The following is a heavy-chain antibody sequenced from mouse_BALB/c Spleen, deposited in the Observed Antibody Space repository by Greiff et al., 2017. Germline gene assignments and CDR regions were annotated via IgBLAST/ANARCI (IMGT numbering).Heavy chain of an antibody. Sequence: DVKLQESGPGLVKPSQSLSLTCTVTGYSITSDYAWNWIRQFPGNKLEWMGYISYSGSTSSNPSLKSRISITRDTSKNQFFLQLNSVTTEDTATYYCARAGYGNYFAYWGQGTLVTVSA. J-gene: IGHJ3*01. CDR2: ISYSGST. CDR1: GYSITSDYA. CDR3: ARAGYGNYFAY. D-gene: IGHD2-10*02. V-gene: IGHV3-2*02.